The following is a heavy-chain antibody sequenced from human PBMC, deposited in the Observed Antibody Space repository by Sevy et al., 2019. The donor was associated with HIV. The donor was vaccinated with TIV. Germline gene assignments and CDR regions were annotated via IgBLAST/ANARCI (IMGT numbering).Heavy chain of an antibody. V-gene: IGHV3-21*01. CDR3: ARVDCSSTSCHLSYYYYYGMDV. CDR1: GFTFSSYS. D-gene: IGHD2-2*01. Sequence: GGSLRLSCAASGFTFSSYSMNWVRQAPGKGLEWVSSISSSSSYIYYADSVKGRFTISRDNAKNSLYLQMISLRAEDTAVYYCARVDCSSTSCHLSYYYYYGMDVWGQGTTVTVSS. CDR2: ISSSSSYI. J-gene: IGHJ6*02.